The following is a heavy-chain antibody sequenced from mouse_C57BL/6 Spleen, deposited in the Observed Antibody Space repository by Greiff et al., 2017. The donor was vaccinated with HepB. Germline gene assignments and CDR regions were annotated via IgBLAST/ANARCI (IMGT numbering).Heavy chain of an antibody. V-gene: IGHV5-17*01. J-gene: IGHJ3*01. CDR1: GFTFSDYG. CDR2: ISSGSSTI. CDR3: ARKDYSNYEGYVFAY. Sequence: EVKLQESGGGLVKPGGSLKLSCAASGFTFSDYGMHWVRQAPEKGLEWVAYISSGSSTIYYADTVKGRFTISRDNAKNTLFLQMTSLRSEDTAMYYCARKDYSNYEGYVFAYWGQGTLVTVSA. D-gene: IGHD2-5*01.